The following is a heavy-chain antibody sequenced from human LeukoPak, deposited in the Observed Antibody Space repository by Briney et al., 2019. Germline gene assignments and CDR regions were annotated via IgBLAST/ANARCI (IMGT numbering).Heavy chain of an antibody. V-gene: IGHV1-2*04. J-gene: IGHJ4*02. CDR3: ARPDDFWSGFFGY. D-gene: IGHD3-3*01. CDR2: INPNTGGT. CDR1: GYTFTAYY. Sequence: ASVKVSCKTSGYTFTAYYLHWVRQAPGQVLEWMGWINPNTGGTAFAQKFEAWVTLTRDTSISTAYMELSRLTSDDTAVYYCARPDDFWSGFFGYWGQGTLVTVSS.